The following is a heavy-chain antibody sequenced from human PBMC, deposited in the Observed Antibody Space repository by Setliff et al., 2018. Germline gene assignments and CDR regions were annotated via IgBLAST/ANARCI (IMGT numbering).Heavy chain of an antibody. CDR2: ISASGDTT. D-gene: IGHD3-16*02. V-gene: IGHV3-23*01. CDR1: GYTSSSYA. J-gene: IGHJ6*02. CDR3: ARDRGQVTVNNRYGFYYYGMDV. Sequence: HPGWSLRLSCAASGYTSSSYAMTWVRQAPGKGLEWVSIISASGDTTYYADSVKGRFTISRDNSKNTLYLQMNALRAEDTGLYYCARDRGQVTVNNRYGFYYYGMDVWGQGTTVTVSS.